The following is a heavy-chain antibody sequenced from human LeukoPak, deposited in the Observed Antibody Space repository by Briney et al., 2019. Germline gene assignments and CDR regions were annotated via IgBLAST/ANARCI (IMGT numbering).Heavy chain of an antibody. J-gene: IGHJ5*02. Sequence: GGSLRLSCAASGFTFSNYWMHWVRQAPGKGLVWVSRINTDGSTTTYADSVKGRFTISRDNAKNTLYLQMNSLRAEDTAVYYCAKADPRGSSGPWGQGTLVTVFS. CDR1: GFTFSNYW. V-gene: IGHV3-74*01. CDR3: AKADPRGSSGP. D-gene: IGHD3-22*01. CDR2: INTDGSTT.